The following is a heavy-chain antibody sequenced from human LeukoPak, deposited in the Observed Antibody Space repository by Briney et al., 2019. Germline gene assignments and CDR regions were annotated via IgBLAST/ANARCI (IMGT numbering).Heavy chain of an antibody. V-gene: IGHV1-69*13. Sequence: SVKVSCKASGGTFSSYAISWVRQAPGQGLEWMGGIIPIFGTANYAQKFQGRVTITADESTSTAYMELRSLRSDDTAVYYCARAVRHASAFDIWGQGTMVTVSS. CDR1: GGTFSSYA. CDR2: IIPIFGTA. J-gene: IGHJ3*02. D-gene: IGHD2-2*01. CDR3: ARAVRHASAFDI.